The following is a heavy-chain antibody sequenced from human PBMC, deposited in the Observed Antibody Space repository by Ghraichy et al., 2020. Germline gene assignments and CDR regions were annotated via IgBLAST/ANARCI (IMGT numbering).Heavy chain of an antibody. CDR1: GFTFSSYA. Sequence: GGSLRLSCAASGFTFSSYAMSWVRQAPGKGLEWVSAISGSGGSTYYADSVKGRFTISRDNSKNTLYLQMNSLRAEDTTVYYCAKAKGRIGPVPSIDYWGQGTFVTVSS. CDR3: AKAKGRIGPVPSIDY. CDR2: ISGSGGST. D-gene: IGHD3/OR15-3a*01. J-gene: IGHJ4*02. V-gene: IGHV3-23*01.